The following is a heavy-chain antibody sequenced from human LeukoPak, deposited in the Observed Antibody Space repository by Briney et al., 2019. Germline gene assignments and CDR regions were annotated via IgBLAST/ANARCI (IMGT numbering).Heavy chain of an antibody. J-gene: IGHJ1*01. CDR3: ARSHQPEYFQH. V-gene: IGHV4-59*01. CDR2: IYYSGST. Sequence: PSETLSLTCTVSGGSISSYYWSWIRQPPGKGLEWIGYIYYSGSTNYNPSLKSRVTISVDTSKNQFSLKLSSVTAADTAVYYCARSHQPEYFQHWGQGTLVTVSS. CDR1: GGSISSYY.